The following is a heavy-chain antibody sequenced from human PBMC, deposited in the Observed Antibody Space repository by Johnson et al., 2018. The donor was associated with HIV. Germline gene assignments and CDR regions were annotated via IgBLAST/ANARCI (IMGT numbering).Heavy chain of an antibody. D-gene: IGHD3-22*01. J-gene: IGHJ3*02. CDR3: AKGIVVGVRAFDI. CDR2: KSLDGRNN. Sequence: QVQLVESGGGVVQPGRSLRLSCAASGFTFSSYGMHWVRKAQGTGLEWVAVKSLDGRNNYYADSVKGRFTISRDNSKNTLYLQMNSLRAEDTAVYYCAKGIVVGVRAFDIWGQGTMVTVSS. V-gene: IGHV3-30*18. CDR1: GFTFSSYG.